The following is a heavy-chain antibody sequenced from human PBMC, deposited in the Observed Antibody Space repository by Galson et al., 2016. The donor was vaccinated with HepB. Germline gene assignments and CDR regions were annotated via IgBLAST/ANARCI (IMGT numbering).Heavy chain of an antibody. D-gene: IGHD6-19*01. Sequence: SLRLSCAASGFTLRNAWMDWVRQVPGKGLEWVGRMKSNSDGGTTEFAAFVKGRFIMSRDDSKNTLYLQVNSLKTEDTGVYYCTTEKQGLVVWGIDPWGQGTLVTVSS. J-gene: IGHJ5*02. CDR3: TTEKQGLVVWGIDP. CDR2: MKSNSDGGTT. CDR1: GFTLRNAW. V-gene: IGHV3-15*01.